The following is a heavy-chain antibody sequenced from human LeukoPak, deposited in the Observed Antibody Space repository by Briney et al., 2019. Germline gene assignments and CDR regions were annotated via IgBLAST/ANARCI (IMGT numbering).Heavy chain of an antibody. J-gene: IGHJ3*02. V-gene: IGHV3-30*04. D-gene: IGHD6-13*01. CDR3: AGDTSSINDAFDI. CDR2: ISYDGSNK. CDR1: GFTFSSYA. Sequence: GGSLRLSCAASGFTFSSYAMHWVRQAPGKGLEWGAVISYDGSNKYYADSVKGRFTISRDNSKNTLYLQMNSLRAEDTAVYYCAGDTSSINDAFDIWGQGTMVTVSS.